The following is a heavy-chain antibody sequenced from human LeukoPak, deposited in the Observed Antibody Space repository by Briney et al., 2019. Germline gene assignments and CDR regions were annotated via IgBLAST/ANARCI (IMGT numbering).Heavy chain of an antibody. CDR2: IIPIFGTA. D-gene: IGHD5-18*01. J-gene: IGHJ6*02. V-gene: IGHV1-69*13. CDR3: ARDPAGYSFANYYYYGMDV. CDR1: GGTFSSYA. Sequence: ASVKVSCKASGGTFSSYAISWVRQAPGQGLEWMGGIIPIFGTANYAQKFQGRVTITADESTSTAYMELSSLRSGDTAVYYCARDPAGYSFANYYYYGMDVWGQGTTVTVSS.